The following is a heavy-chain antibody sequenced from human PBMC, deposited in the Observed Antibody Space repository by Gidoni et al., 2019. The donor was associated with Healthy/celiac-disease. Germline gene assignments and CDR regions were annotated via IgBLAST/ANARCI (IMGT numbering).Heavy chain of an antibody. Sequence: QVQLQESGPGLVKPSQTLSLTCTVSGGSISSGDYYWSWIRQPPGKGLEWIGYIYYSGSTYYNPSLKSRVTISVDTSKNQFSLKLSSVTAADTAVYYCARVYRGFYYDILTGPNDAFDIWGQGTMVTVSS. CDR1: GGSISSGDYY. D-gene: IGHD3-9*01. CDR3: ARVYRGFYYDILTGPNDAFDI. CDR2: IYYSGST. V-gene: IGHV4-30-4*01. J-gene: IGHJ3*02.